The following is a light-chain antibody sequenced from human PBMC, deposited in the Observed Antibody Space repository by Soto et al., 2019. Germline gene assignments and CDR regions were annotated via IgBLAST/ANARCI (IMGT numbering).Light chain of an antibody. Sequence: EISLTQSPGTLSLSPGERATLSCRSSQRVSSTYLAWYQQKPGQAPRLLIYGASSRATGIPDRFSGSGSGTDFTLTISRLEPEDFAVYYCQQYGSSPWTFGQGTKVDI. CDR1: QRVSSTY. J-gene: IGKJ1*01. V-gene: IGKV3-20*01. CDR3: QQYGSSPWT. CDR2: GAS.